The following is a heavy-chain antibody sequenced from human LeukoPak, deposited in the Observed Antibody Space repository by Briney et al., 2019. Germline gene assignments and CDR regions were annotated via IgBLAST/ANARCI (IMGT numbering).Heavy chain of an antibody. CDR3: AREREDYFDY. Sequence: GGSLRLSCAASGFTFSNYAMSWVRQAPGKGLEWVSTLSGTGGSTYYADSVKGRFTISRDNAKNSLYLQMNSLRAEDTAVYYCAREREDYFDYWGQGTLVTVSS. CDR1: GFTFSNYA. J-gene: IGHJ4*02. CDR2: LSGTGGST. D-gene: IGHD1-26*01. V-gene: IGHV3-23*01.